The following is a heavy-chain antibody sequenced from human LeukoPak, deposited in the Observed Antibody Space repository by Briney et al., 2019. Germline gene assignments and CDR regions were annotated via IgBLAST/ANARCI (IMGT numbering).Heavy chain of an antibody. J-gene: IGHJ4*02. D-gene: IGHD3-22*01. CDR1: GFTSSSYA. V-gene: IGHV3-30*04. CDR2: ISYDGSNK. Sequence: GGSLRLSCAASGFTSSSYAMHWVRQAPGKGLEWVAVISYDGSNKYYADSVKGRFTISRDNSKNTLYLQMNSLRAEDTAVYYCAKVSNAGYYYDKSAAYFDYWGQGTLVTVSS. CDR3: AKVSNAGYYYDKSAAYFDY.